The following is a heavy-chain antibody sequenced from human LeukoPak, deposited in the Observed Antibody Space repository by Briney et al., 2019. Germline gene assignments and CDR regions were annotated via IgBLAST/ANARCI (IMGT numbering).Heavy chain of an antibody. D-gene: IGHD1-26*01. V-gene: IGHV4-4*02. Sequence: PSGTLSLTCAVSGGAISSSNWWSWVRQPPGEGLEWIGEIFHSGSTNYNQSLNSRVTISVDKPKKQFSLKLSSVTAADTAVYYCGRDRDSRSFFYDYWGQGTLVTVSS. CDR3: GRDRDSRSFFYDY. CDR2: IFHSGST. CDR1: GGAISSSNW. J-gene: IGHJ4*02.